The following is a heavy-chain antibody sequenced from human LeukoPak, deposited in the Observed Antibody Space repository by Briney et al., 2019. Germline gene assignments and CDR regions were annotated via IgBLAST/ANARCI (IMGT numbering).Heavy chain of an antibody. V-gene: IGHV4-59*08. Sequence: SETLSLTCTVSGGSISSYYWSWIQQPPGKGLEWIAYISDIGSINYNPSLKSRVTISLDTSKNQFYLKLSSVTAADTAVYYCAGHHPRNTVDFWGQGPLVTVSS. CDR3: AGHHPRNTVDF. D-gene: IGHD2/OR15-2a*01. CDR2: ISDIGSI. CDR1: GGSISSYY. J-gene: IGHJ4*02.